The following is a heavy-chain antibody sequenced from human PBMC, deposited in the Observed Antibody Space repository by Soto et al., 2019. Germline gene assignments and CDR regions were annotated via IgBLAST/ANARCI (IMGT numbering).Heavy chain of an antibody. CDR1: GFTFSSYS. V-gene: IGHV3-21*01. Sequence: GGSLRLSCAASGFTFSSYSMNWVRQAPGKGLEWVSSISSSSSYIYYADSVKGRFTISRDNAKNSLYLQMNSLRAEDTAVYYCASAQGDYDFWSGYYPYWFDPWGQGTLVTVSS. D-gene: IGHD3-3*01. CDR2: ISSSSSYI. J-gene: IGHJ5*02. CDR3: ASAQGDYDFWSGYYPYWFDP.